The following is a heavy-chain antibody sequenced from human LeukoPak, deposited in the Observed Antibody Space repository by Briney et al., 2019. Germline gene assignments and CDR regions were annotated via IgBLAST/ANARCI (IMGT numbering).Heavy chain of an antibody. CDR2: IHSSGNT. D-gene: IGHD3-3*01. Sequence: SETLSLTCTVSGGTIDDSRYYWGWIRQPPGKGLEWIGSIHSSGNTFYNPSLKSRVTISVDTSNNQFYLKLHSVTAADTAVYYCARGWREWGQGTLVTVSS. V-gene: IGHV4-39*07. CDR1: GGTIDDSRYY. J-gene: IGHJ4*02. CDR3: ARGWRE.